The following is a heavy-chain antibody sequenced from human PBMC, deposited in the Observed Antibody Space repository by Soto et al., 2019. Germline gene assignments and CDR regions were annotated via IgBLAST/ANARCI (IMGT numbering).Heavy chain of an antibody. J-gene: IGHJ6*02. V-gene: IGHV1-18*01. CDR3: AREGPAPYYYGGMDV. Sequence: QVQLVQSGGEVKKPGASVKVSCKTSGYSFTTYGISWVRQAPGQGLEWMGWISGYNGNTNYAQKFQGRGTMTTDTSKSTAYRELRCLIFDDTAVYYCAREGPAPYYYGGMDVWGQGSTVAVSS. CDR2: ISGYNGNT. CDR1: GYSFTTYG.